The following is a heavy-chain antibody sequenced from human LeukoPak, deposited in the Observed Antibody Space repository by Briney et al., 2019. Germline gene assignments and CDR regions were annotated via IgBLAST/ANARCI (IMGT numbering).Heavy chain of an antibody. CDR3: AKDQVTIFGVVTLGFDY. V-gene: IGHV3-23*01. J-gene: IGHJ4*02. Sequence: PGGSLRLSCAASGFTFSSYAMSWVRQAPGKGLEWVSAISGSGGSTYYADSVKGRFTISRDNSKNTLYLQMNSLRAEDTAVYYCAKDQVTIFGVVTLGFDYWGQGTLVTVSS. D-gene: IGHD3-3*01. CDR1: GFTFSSYA. CDR2: ISGSGGST.